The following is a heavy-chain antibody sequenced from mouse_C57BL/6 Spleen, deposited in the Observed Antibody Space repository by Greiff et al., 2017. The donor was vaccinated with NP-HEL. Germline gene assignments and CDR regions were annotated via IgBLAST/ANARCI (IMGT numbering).Heavy chain of an antibody. CDR3: ARGRNSVYYAMDY. J-gene: IGHJ4*01. CDR1: GHTFTSYD. D-gene: IGHD2-1*01. V-gene: IGHV1-85*01. Sequence: QVQLQQSGPELVKPGASVKLSCKASGHTFTSYDINWVKQRPGQGLEWIGWIYPRDGSTKYNEKFKGKATLTVDTSSSTAYMELHSLTSEDSAVYFCARGRNSVYYAMDYWGQGTSVTVSS. CDR2: IYPRDGST.